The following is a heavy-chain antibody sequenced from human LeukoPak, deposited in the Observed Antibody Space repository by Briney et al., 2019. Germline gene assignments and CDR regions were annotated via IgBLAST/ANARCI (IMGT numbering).Heavy chain of an antibody. CDR2: ISGSGDST. V-gene: IGHV3-23*01. CDR1: GFTFSSYA. Sequence: GGSLRLSCAASGFTFSSYAMSWVRQAPGKGLEWVSGISGSGDSTYYADSVRGRFTISRDNSKNTLYLQMNSLRAEDTAVYYCASATGLQFNYWGQGTLVTVSS. CDR3: ASATGLQFNY. D-gene: IGHD5-24*01. J-gene: IGHJ4*02.